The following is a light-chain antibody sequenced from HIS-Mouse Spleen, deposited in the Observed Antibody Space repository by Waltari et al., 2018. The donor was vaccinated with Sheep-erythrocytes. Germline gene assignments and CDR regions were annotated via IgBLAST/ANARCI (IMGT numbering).Light chain of an antibody. CDR2: GAS. CDR3: HQYGSSPRT. J-gene: IGKJ1*01. CDR1: QSVSSSY. V-gene: IGKV3-20*01. Sequence: EIVLTQSPGTLSLSPGERATLSCRASQSVSSSYLAWYKQKPGQAPRLLIYGASSRATGIPDSFSRIGSGTDFTRTISRLEPEDFAVYYCHQYGSSPRTFGQGTKVEIK.